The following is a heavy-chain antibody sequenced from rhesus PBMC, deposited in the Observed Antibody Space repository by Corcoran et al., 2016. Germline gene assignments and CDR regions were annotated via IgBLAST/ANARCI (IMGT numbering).Heavy chain of an antibody. Sequence: QLQLQESGPGLVKTSETLSVTCAVSGGSISSSYWSWIRQAPGKGLDWRGYNFVSGSSTNYNPSLKSGVTLSVDTSRNQLSLQLSSVTAADTAVYYCATSTGDTAGTVLIGYWGQGVLVTVSS. CDR2: NFVSGSST. D-gene: IGHD5-42*01. V-gene: IGHV4-169*01. CDR3: ATSTGDTAGTVLIGY. J-gene: IGHJ4*01. CDR1: GGSISSSY.